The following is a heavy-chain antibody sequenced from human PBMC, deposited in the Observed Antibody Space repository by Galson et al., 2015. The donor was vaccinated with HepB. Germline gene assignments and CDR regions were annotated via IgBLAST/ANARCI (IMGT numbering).Heavy chain of an antibody. Sequence: SVKVSCKASGYTFTSYGISWVRQAPGQGLEWMGWISAYNGNTNYAQKLQGRVTMTTDTSTSTAYMELRSLRSDDTAVYYCARDLNSGSDEWFGEFPDYWGQGTLVTVSS. CDR2: ISAYNGNT. CDR3: ARDLNSGSDEWFGEFPDY. J-gene: IGHJ4*02. V-gene: IGHV1-18*01. CDR1: GYTFTSYG. D-gene: IGHD3-10*01.